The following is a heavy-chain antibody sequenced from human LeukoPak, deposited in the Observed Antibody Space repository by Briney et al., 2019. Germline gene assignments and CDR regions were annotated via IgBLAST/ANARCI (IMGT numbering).Heavy chain of an antibody. CDR3: AREAKGDDSSGYPDY. V-gene: IGHV1-2*02. Sequence: ASVKVSCKASGYTFAGYYMHWVRQAPGQGLEWMGWINPNSGGTNYAQKFQGRVTMTRDTSISTAYMELSRLRSDDTAVYYCAREAKGDDSSGYPDYWGQGTLVTVSS. J-gene: IGHJ4*02. CDR2: INPNSGGT. D-gene: IGHD3-22*01. CDR1: GYTFAGYY.